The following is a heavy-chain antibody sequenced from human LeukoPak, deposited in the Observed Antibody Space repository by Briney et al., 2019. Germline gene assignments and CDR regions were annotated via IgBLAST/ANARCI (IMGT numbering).Heavy chain of an antibody. Sequence: ASVKVSCKASGYTFTGYYMHWVRQAPGQGLEWMGWINPNSGGTNYAQKFQGRVTMTRDTSISTVYMELSRLRSDDTAVYYCARILIPAAMEYYFDYWGQGTLVTASS. CDR1: GYTFTGYY. D-gene: IGHD2-2*01. CDR3: ARILIPAAMEYYFDY. V-gene: IGHV1-2*02. CDR2: INPNSGGT. J-gene: IGHJ4*02.